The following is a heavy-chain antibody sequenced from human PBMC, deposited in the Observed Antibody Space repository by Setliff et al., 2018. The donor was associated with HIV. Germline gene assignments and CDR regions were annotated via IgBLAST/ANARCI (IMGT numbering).Heavy chain of an antibody. D-gene: IGHD2-15*01. CDR3: AREGCGDGTCYAPDL. CDR2: ISYDGSDK. V-gene: IGHV3-30*04. Sequence: GGSLRLSCAASGFTFSNYAMHWVRQAPGKGLEWVALISYDGSDKYYADSVKGRFTISRDNSRNTLYLQMNSLRTEDTAVYYCAREGCGDGTCYAPDLWGQGTLVTVSS. J-gene: IGHJ4*02. CDR1: GFTFSNYA.